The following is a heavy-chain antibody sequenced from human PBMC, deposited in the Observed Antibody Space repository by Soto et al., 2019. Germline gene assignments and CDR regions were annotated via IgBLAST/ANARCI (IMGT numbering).Heavy chain of an antibody. CDR1: GFTFSGYS. CDR3: ARGPLTVTTGGGDH. Sequence: VQLVESGGDLVQPGGSLRLSCAASGFTFSGYSMSWIRHTPGKGLEWVSYISSSGSTIYYADSVKGRFTISRDNAKNSLYLQMNSLRADDTAVYYCARGPLTVTTGGGDHWGQGTLVTVSS. V-gene: IGHV3-11*01. CDR2: ISSSGSTI. D-gene: IGHD4-17*01. J-gene: IGHJ4*02.